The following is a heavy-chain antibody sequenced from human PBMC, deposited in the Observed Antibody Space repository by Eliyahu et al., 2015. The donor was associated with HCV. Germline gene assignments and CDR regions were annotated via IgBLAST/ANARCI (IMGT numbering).Heavy chain of an antibody. CDR2: IRNKADNYVT. D-gene: IGHD7-27*01. J-gene: IGHJ4*02. Sequence: EVQLVESGGGLVQPGGSLKLSCATSGXXFSGTAGHWVRQAPGKGLGWVGRIRNKADNYVTAYAASVEGRFTISRDDSRNTAYLQMNSLKTEDTAVYFCAQNWGMYYFDYWGQGTLVTVSS. CDR3: AQNWGMYYFDY. V-gene: IGHV3-73*02. CDR1: GXXFSGTA.